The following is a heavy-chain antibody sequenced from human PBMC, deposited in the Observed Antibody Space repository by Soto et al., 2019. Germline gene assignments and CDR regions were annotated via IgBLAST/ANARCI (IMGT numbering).Heavy chain of an antibody. Sequence: ASVKVSCKASEATFSSYAISWVRQAPGQGLEWMGGIIPIFGTANYAQKFQGRVTITADESTSTAYMELSSLRSEDTAVYYCASIPDSSGYLDAFGIWGQGTMVTVSS. V-gene: IGHV1-69*13. J-gene: IGHJ3*02. D-gene: IGHD3-22*01. CDR2: IIPIFGTA. CDR3: ASIPDSSGYLDAFGI. CDR1: EATFSSYA.